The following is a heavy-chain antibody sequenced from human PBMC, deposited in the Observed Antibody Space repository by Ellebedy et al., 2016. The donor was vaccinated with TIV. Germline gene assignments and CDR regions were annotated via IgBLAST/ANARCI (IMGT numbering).Heavy chain of an antibody. CDR2: IWSDGTTK. CDR1: GFTFSSYG. D-gene: IGHD4-23*01. J-gene: IGHJ4*02. V-gene: IGHV3-33*01. Sequence: GESLKISXAASGFTFSSYGMHWVRRAPGKGLEWVAVIWSDGTTKYYSDSLKGRFTISRDNSKNTLYLQMNSLRAEDTAVYYCAREIIYGGYYFDYWGQGTLVTVSS. CDR3: AREIIYGGYYFDY.